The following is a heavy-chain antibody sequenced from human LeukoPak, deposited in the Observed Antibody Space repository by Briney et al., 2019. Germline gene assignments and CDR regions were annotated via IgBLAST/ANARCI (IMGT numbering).Heavy chain of an antibody. V-gene: IGHV3-23*01. CDR2: ISGSGGST. J-gene: IGHJ4*02. D-gene: IGHD6-19*01. Sequence: AGGSLRLSCAASGFTFSSYAMSWVRQAPGKGLEWVSAISGSGGSTYCADSVKGRFTISRDNSKNTLYLQMNSLRAEDTAVYYCAKREIAVAGSFDYWGQGTLVTVSS. CDR1: GFTFSSYA. CDR3: AKREIAVAGSFDY.